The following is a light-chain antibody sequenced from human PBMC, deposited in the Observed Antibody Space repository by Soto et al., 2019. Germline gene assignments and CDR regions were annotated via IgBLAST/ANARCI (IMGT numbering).Light chain of an antibody. CDR2: NAS. CDR3: QCSWT. CDR1: QSISSW. V-gene: IGKV1-5*03. Sequence: DIQMTQSPSTLSASVGDRVTITCRASQSISSWLAWYHQQPGNAPKRLIYNASTSESGVPSRFSGSESRTEVTLTISSLQADDFAPYYCQCSWTFGQGTKVEIK. J-gene: IGKJ1*01.